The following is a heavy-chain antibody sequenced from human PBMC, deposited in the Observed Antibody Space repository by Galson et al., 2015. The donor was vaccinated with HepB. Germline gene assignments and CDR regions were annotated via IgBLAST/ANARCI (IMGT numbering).Heavy chain of an antibody. V-gene: IGHV1-69*01. Sequence: SCKASGGTFSSYAISWVRQAPGQGLEWMGGIIPIFGTANYAQKFQGRVTITADESTSTAYMELSSLRSEDTAVYYCARSSGLPAAMLRYYYYGMDVWGQGTTVTVSS. D-gene: IGHD2-2*01. CDR3: ARSSGLPAAMLRYYYYGMDV. CDR1: GGTFSSYA. CDR2: IIPIFGTA. J-gene: IGHJ6*02.